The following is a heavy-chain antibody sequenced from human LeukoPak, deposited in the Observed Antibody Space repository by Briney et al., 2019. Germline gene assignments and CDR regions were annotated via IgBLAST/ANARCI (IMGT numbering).Heavy chain of an antibody. Sequence: GGSLRLSCAASGFTFSSYAMNWVRQAPGKGLEWVSATGSTCVSTFYAASVKGRFTVSRDNSKNTLSLQMNSLRAEDTAVYYCAKDPGVVPAHYFDYWGQGILVTVSS. D-gene: IGHD2-2*01. J-gene: IGHJ4*02. V-gene: IGHV3-23*01. CDR1: GFTFSSYA. CDR3: AKDPGVVPAHYFDY. CDR2: TGSTCVST.